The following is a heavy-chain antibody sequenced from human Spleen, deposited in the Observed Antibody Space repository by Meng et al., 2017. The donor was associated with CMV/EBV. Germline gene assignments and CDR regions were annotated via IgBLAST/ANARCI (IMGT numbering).Heavy chain of an antibody. CDR1: GFTFSSYG. V-gene: IGHV1-69*06. D-gene: IGHD3-22*01. Sequence: KISCAASGFTFSSYGMHWVRQAPGKGLEWVGGIIPPVSKTQYPQRFQGRVTITADKSTSTAYMELSSLRSEDTAVYYCARAFYDSGTYGYYYYGMDVWGQGTTVTVSS. CDR3: ARAFYDSGTYGYYYYGMDV. CDR2: IIPPVSKT. J-gene: IGHJ6*02.